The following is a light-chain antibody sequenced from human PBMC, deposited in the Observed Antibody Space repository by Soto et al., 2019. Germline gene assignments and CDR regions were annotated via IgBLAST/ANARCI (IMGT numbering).Light chain of an antibody. Sequence: EIVMTHSPATLSVSPGERDTLSCRASQSVSSNLAWYQQKPGQAPRLLIYGASTRATGIPARFSGSGSGTEFTLTISSLQSEDFAVYYCQQYNNWPLWTFGQGTKV. J-gene: IGKJ1*01. V-gene: IGKV3-15*01. CDR2: GAS. CDR3: QQYNNWPLWT. CDR1: QSVSSN.